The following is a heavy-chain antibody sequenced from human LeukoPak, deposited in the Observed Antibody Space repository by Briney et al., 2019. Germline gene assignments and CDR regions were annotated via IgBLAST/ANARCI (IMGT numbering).Heavy chain of an antibody. Sequence: GGSLRLSCAASGFTFSSYSRNWVRQAPGKGLEWVSSISSSSSYIYYADSVKGRFTISRDNAKNSLYLQMNSLRAEDTAVYYCARAYYDFWSGYVDYWGQGTLVTVSS. CDR2: ISSSSSYI. CDR3: ARAYYDFWSGYVDY. D-gene: IGHD3-3*01. CDR1: GFTFSSYS. V-gene: IGHV3-21*01. J-gene: IGHJ4*02.